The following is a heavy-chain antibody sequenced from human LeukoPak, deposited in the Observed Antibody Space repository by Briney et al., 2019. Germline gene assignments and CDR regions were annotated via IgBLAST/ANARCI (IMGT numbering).Heavy chain of an antibody. V-gene: IGHV4-59*01. Sequence: SETLSLTCTVSGGSIISYCWSWIRQPPGKGLEWIGYIYYSGSTNYNPSLKSRVTISVDTSKNQFSLKLSSVTAADTAVYYCARAREQWLEVDAFDIWGQGTMVTVSS. CDR2: IYYSGST. D-gene: IGHD6-19*01. CDR3: ARAREQWLEVDAFDI. CDR1: GGSIISYC. J-gene: IGHJ3*02.